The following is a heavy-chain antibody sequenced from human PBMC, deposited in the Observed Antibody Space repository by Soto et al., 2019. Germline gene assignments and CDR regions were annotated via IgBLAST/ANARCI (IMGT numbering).Heavy chain of an antibody. CDR1: GGSISSYY. V-gene: IGHV4-59*01. J-gene: IGHJ5*02. D-gene: IGHD3-10*01. Sequence: SETLSLTCTVSGGSISSYYWSWIRQPPGKGLEWIGYIYYSGSTNYNPSLKSRVTISVDTSKNQFSLKLSSVTAADTAVYYCARVRAAGTDPWGQGTLVTVSS. CDR2: IYYSGST. CDR3: ARVRAAGTDP.